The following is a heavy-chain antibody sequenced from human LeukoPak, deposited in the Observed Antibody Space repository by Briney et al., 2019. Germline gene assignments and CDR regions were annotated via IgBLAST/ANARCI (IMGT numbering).Heavy chain of an antibody. CDR1: VGSLSSYY. J-gene: IGHJ5*02. V-gene: IGHV4-59*01. CDR2: IYYSGST. D-gene: IGHD3-3*01. CDR3: ARSARDDFWSGYKGTRFDP. Sequence: SETLSLTCTVSVGSLSSYYWSWIRQPPGKGLEWIGYIYYSGSTNYNPSLKSRVTISVDTSKSQFSLKLSDVTAADTAVYYCARSARDDFWSGYKGTRFDPWGQGTLGTVSS.